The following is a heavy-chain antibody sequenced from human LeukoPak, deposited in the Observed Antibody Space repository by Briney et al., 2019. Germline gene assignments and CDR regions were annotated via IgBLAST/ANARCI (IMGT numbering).Heavy chain of an antibody. V-gene: IGHV1-8*01. CDR3: ARVDGDYLPYYFDY. J-gene: IGHJ4*02. D-gene: IGHD4-17*01. CDR2: MNPNSGST. Sequence: ASVKVSCKASGYTFTSYDINWVRQATGQGLEWMGWMNPNSGSTGYAQKFQGRVTMTRNTSISTAYMELSSLRSEDTAVYYCARVDGDYLPYYFDYWGQGTLVTVSS. CDR1: GYTFTSYD.